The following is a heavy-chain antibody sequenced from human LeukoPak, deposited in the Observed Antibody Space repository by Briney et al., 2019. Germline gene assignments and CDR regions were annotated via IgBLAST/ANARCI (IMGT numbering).Heavy chain of an antibody. CDR1: GYRFTSYW. D-gene: IGHD5-18*01. V-gene: IGHV5-51*01. J-gene: IGHJ5*02. Sequence: GESLQISCQGSGYRFTSYWIGWVRQMPGKGLEWMGIIYPGDSDTRYSPSFQGQVTISADKSISTAYLQWSSLKASDTAMYYCARQCGYSYYNWFDPWGQGTLVTVSS. CDR3: ARQCGYSYYNWFDP. CDR2: IYPGDSDT.